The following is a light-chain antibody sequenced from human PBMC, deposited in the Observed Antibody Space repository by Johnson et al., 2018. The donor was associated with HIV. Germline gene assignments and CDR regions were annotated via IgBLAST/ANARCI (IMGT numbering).Light chain of an antibody. V-gene: IGLV1-51*01. CDR3: GTWGGSPASCGV. Sequence: QLVLTQPPSVSAAPGQKVDISCSGSSSNIESDYVSWYQQLPGTAPKLLIYDNNKRPSGIPDRFSGSKSGTSATLDITGLQSGDEADYYCGTWGGSPASCGVSGIGAKVAVL. CDR2: DNN. J-gene: IGLJ1*01. CDR1: SSNIESDY.